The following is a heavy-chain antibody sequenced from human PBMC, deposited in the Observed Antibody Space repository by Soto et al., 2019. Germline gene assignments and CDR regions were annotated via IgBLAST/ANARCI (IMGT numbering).Heavy chain of an antibody. V-gene: IGHV3-23*01. Sequence: GGSLRLSCAASGFTFISYAMSWVRQAPGKGLEWVSAISGSGGSTYYADSVKGRFTISRDNSKNTLYLQMNSLRAEDTAVYYCAKALAGLYGRDVWGQGTTVTVSS. J-gene: IGHJ6*02. CDR3: AKALAGLYGRDV. D-gene: IGHD4-17*01. CDR1: GFTFISYA. CDR2: ISGSGGST.